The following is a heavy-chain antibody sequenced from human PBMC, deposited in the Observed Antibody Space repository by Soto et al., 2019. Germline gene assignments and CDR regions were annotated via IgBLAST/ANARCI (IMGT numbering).Heavy chain of an antibody. CDR3: ASYSSSWYFRIGWFDP. J-gene: IGHJ5*02. CDR1: GFTFSSYW. Sequence: GGSLRLSCAASGFTFSSYWMSWVRQAPGKGLEWVANIKQDGSEKYYVDSVKGRFTISRDNAKNSLYLQMNSLRAEDTAVYYCASYSSSWYFRIGWFDPWGQGTLVTVSS. CDR2: IKQDGSEK. V-gene: IGHV3-7*01. D-gene: IGHD6-13*01.